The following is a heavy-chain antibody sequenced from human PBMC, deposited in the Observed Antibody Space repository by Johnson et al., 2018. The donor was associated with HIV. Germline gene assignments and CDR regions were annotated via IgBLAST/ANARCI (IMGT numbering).Heavy chain of an antibody. J-gene: IGHJ3*01. V-gene: IGHV3-30-3*01. D-gene: IGHD3-16*02. CDR1: GFTFSNYA. Sequence: QVQLVESGGGVVQPGRSLRLSCAASGFTFSNYAVHWVRQAPGKGLEWVAVMSSDGFNKYYADSVKGRFTVSRDNSKDTLYLQMNNLTTEDTAVYSCARDFGFGELSYETVDAFDFWGPGTLVTVSS. CDR3: ARDFGFGELSYETVDAFDF. CDR2: MSSDGFNK.